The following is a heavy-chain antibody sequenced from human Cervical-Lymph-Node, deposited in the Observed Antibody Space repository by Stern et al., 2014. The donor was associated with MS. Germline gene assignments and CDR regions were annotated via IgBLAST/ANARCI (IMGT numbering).Heavy chain of an antibody. J-gene: IGHJ5*02. V-gene: IGHV1-69*01. Sequence: QMQLVQSGAEVKKPGASVKVSCKASGGTSNSHGISWVRQAPGQGLEWMGGVIPVLSTIDYAQKFQGRVTITADESTSTTYMELSSLRSEDTAVYYCARRGSARRGSGWLDPWGQGTLVTVSS. CDR2: VIPVLSTI. CDR1: GGTSNSHG. D-gene: IGHD3-10*01. CDR3: ARRGSARRGSGWLDP.